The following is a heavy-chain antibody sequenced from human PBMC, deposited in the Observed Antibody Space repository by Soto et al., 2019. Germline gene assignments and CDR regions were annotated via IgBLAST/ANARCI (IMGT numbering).Heavy chain of an antibody. J-gene: IGHJ5*02. CDR3: ATVATHSYNWVDP. CDR2: INADGTTT. CDR1: GFTFSTYW. V-gene: IGHV3-74*01. D-gene: IGHD3-3*02. Sequence: EVHLVESGGGVVQPGGSLRLSCAASGFTFSTYWMHWVRQAPGKGLVWVSRINADGTTTTYADSVKGRFTISRDNAKNTLYLQMNSLRAEDTAVYFCATVATHSYNWVDPWGQGTLVTISS.